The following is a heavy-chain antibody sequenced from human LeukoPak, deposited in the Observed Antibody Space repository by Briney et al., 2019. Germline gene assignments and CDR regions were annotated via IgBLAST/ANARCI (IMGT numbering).Heavy chain of an antibody. Sequence: SETLSLTCAVSGGSISSSSYYWSWIRQPAGKGLEWIGRIYTSGSINYNPSLQSRVTISVDTSKNQFSLRLSSVTAADTAVYYCAREDYYDNYYYYYYMDVWGKGTTVTISS. D-gene: IGHD3-22*01. J-gene: IGHJ6*03. CDR1: GGSISSSSYY. CDR3: AREDYYDNYYYYYYMDV. V-gene: IGHV4-61*02. CDR2: IYTSGSI.